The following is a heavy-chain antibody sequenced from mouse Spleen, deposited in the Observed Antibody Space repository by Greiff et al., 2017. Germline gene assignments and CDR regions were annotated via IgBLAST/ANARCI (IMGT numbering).Heavy chain of an antibody. CDR2: ISSGGSYT. D-gene: IGHD3-2*01. CDR3: ARHQTARAAEGFDY. J-gene: IGHJ2*01. CDR1: GFTFSSYA. Sequence: DVMLVESGGGLVKPGGSLKLSCAASGFTFSSYAMSWVRQTPEKRLEWVATISSGGSYTYYPDSVKGRFTISRDNAKNTLYLQMSSLRSEDTAMYYCARHQTARAAEGFDYWGQGTTLTVSS. V-gene: IGHV5-9-3*01.